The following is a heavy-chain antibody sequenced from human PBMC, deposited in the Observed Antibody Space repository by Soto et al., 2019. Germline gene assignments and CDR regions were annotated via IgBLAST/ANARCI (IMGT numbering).Heavy chain of an antibody. CDR3: ARSNDYVWGSYRYGDWFDP. J-gene: IGHJ5*02. D-gene: IGHD3-16*02. V-gene: IGHV4-34*01. CDR2: INHSGST. CDR1: GGSFSGYY. Sequence: QVQLQQWGAGLLKPSETLSLTCAVYGGSFSGYYWSWIRQPPGKGLEWIGEINHSGSTNYNPSLKSRVTISVDTYKNQFSLKLSSVTAADTAVYYCARSNDYVWGSYRYGDWFDPWGQGTLVTVSS.